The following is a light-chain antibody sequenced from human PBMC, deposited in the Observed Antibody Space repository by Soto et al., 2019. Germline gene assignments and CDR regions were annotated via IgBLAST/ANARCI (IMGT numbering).Light chain of an antibody. Sequence: EIVMTQSPATLSVSPGERATLSCRASQSVSSNLAWYQQKPCQAPRLLIYGESTRATGIPARFSGSGSGTEFTLTYSSLQSEDFAVYDCQQYNNWPPWTFGQGTKVEIK. CDR3: QQYNNWPPWT. CDR1: QSVSSN. CDR2: GES. J-gene: IGKJ1*01. V-gene: IGKV3-15*01.